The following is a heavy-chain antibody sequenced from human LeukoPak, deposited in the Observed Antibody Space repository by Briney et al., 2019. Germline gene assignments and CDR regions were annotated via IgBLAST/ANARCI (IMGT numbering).Heavy chain of an antibody. CDR2: ISGSGDST. J-gene: IGHJ4*02. D-gene: IGHD6-19*01. CDR3: AILIGVAGPATFY. CDR1: GFTFSSYA. Sequence: GGSLRLSCAASGFTFSSYAMSWVRQAPGKGLQWVSSISGSGDSTYYADSVKGRFTISGDNSNNTLYLQMNSLRAEDTAVYYCAILIGVAGPATFYWGQGTLVTVSS. V-gene: IGHV3-23*01.